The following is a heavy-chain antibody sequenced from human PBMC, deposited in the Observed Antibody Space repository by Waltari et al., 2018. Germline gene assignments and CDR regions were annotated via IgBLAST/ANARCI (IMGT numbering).Heavy chain of an antibody. CDR2: MKQVGSER. D-gene: IGHD2-2*01. J-gene: IGHJ3*02. Sequence: EMQLVESGGGLVQPGESLRLSCAASGFTLSDYWMTWVCQAAGKGMAVADKMKQVGSERYYMDSVKGQFTISRDNAKNSMDLHMNRLRVEDTAVYYCASRKCSISACYSASYMAFDIWGQGTMVTVSS. CDR1: GFTLSDYW. CDR3: ASRKCSISACYSASYMAFDI. V-gene: IGHV3-7*01.